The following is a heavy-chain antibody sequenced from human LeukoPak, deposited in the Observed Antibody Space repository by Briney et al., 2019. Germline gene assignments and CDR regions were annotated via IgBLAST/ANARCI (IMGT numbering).Heavy chain of an antibody. V-gene: IGHV1-2*02. D-gene: IGHD3-10*01. CDR3: ARDRDGTDV. J-gene: IGHJ6*02. CDR2: INPNSDGT. CDR1: VYTFTAYY. Sequence: ASVKASCKASVYTFTAYYMNWVRQAPGQGLEWMGWINPNSDGTNYAQKFQGRVTMTRDTSTSTTYMEVSRLRSDDTAVYYCARDRDGTDVWGQGTTVTVSS.